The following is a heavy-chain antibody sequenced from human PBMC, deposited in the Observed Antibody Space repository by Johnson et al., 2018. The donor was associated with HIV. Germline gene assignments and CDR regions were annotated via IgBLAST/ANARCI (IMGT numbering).Heavy chain of an antibody. CDR3: AKGLHSSSSYGVDY. D-gene: IGHD6-13*01. J-gene: IGHJ4*02. CDR1: GFTFSNYA. CDR2: ISGSGGST. V-gene: IGHV3-23*04. Sequence: VQLVESGGGLVQPGGSLRLSCAASGFTFSNYAMSWVRQAPGKGLEWVSTISGSGGSTYYADSVKGRFIISRDNSKDTVYLQMRNLRVEHTAVYYCAKGLHSSSSYGVDYWGQGTLVTVSS.